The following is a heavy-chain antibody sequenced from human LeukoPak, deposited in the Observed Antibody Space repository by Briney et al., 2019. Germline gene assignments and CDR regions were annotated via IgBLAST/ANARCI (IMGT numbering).Heavy chain of an antibody. CDR2: ISYDGSNK. V-gene: IGHV3-30*18. Sequence: GGSLGLSCAASGFTFSSYGMHWVRQAPGKGLEWVAVISYDGSNKYYADSVKGRFTISRDNSKDTLYLQMNSLRAEDTAVYYCAKDPEAVAGNGYYGMDVWGQGTMVTVSS. CDR1: GFTFSSYG. CDR3: AKDPEAVAGNGYYGMDV. J-gene: IGHJ6*02. D-gene: IGHD6-19*01.